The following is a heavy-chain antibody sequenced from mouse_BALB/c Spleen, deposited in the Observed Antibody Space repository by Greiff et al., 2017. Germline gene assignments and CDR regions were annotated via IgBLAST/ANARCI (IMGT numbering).Heavy chain of an antibody. CDR3: ARHEKARYDGQAWFAY. CDR1: GFTFSSYG. Sequence: EVKLMESGGDLVKPGGSLKLSCAASGFTFSSYGMSWVRQTPDKRLEWVATISSGGSYTYYPDSVKGRFTISRDNAKNTLYLQMSSLKSEDTAMYYCARHEKARYDGQAWFAYWGQGTLVTVSA. V-gene: IGHV5-6*01. J-gene: IGHJ3*01. D-gene: IGHD2-14*01. CDR2: ISSGGSYT.